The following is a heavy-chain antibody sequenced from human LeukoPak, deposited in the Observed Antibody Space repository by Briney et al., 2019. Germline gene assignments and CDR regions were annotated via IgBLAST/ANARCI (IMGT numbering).Heavy chain of an antibody. CDR3: AKDRPDLAVAAPFDY. D-gene: IGHD6-19*01. Sequence: PGGSLRLSCAASGFSFSSYWMHWVRQVPGKGLVWVSRIRNDGGSTSYADSVKGRFTISRDNSKNTLYLQMNSLRAEDTAVYYCAKDRPDLAVAAPFDYWGQGTLVTVSS. J-gene: IGHJ4*02. CDR2: IRNDGGST. V-gene: IGHV3-74*01. CDR1: GFSFSSYW.